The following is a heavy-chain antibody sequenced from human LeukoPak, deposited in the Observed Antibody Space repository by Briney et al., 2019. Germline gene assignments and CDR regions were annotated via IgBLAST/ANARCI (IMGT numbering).Heavy chain of an antibody. Sequence: GGSLRLSCAASGFTFSSYWMTWVRQAPGKGLEWVASIKQDGSDKNYVDPVKGRFTISRDNAKNSLYLQMNSLRDGDTAVYYCARTRLSSDCWGQGTLVTVSS. CDR1: GFTFSSYW. CDR2: IKQDGSDK. CDR3: ARTRLSSDC. V-gene: IGHV3-7*01. D-gene: IGHD2/OR15-2a*01. J-gene: IGHJ4*02.